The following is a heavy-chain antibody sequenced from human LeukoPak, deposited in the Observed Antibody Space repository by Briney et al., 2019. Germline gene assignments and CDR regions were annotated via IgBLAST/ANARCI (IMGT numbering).Heavy chain of an antibody. CDR3: ARSPTAYCDGDCFRYFDY. J-gene: IGHJ4*02. Sequence: GGSLRLSCAASGFTFSNFAMHWVRQAPGKGLEWVAGISYDAGKTYYADSVRGRFTISRDNSKNTLYLQMNSLRGDDTAVYYCARSPTAYCDGDCFRYFDYWGQGTLGTVSS. CDR1: GFTFSNFA. D-gene: IGHD2-21*02. V-gene: IGHV3-30*04. CDR2: ISYDAGKT.